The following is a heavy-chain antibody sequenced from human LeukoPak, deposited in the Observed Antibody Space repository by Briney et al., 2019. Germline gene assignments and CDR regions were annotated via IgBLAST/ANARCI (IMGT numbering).Heavy chain of an antibody. CDR1: GFTFRNHW. V-gene: IGHV3-74*01. J-gene: IGHJ4*02. Sequence: GGSLRLSCAASGFTFRNHWMHWVRHAPGKGLVWVSRMNTDGSNIAYADSVKGRFTIPRDNSKNTLYLQMNSLRAEDTAVYYCARDSYTSGDYWGQGTLVTVSS. D-gene: IGHD3-22*01. CDR2: MNTDGSNI. CDR3: ARDSYTSGDY.